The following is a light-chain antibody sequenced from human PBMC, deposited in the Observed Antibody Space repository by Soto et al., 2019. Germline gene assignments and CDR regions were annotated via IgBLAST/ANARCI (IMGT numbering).Light chain of an antibody. CDR2: XTX. CDR3: QQCNNWPLIT. V-gene: IGKV3-15*01. J-gene: IGKJ5*01. CDR1: QSVSGN. Sequence: EIVLTQSPGTLSVSPGEGATLSCRASQSVSGNLAWYQQKPVQAPRLLXYXTXXRATGVPARFSGGGSGTEFTLTISGLQSEDFAVYYCQQCNNWPLITFGQGTRLEIK.